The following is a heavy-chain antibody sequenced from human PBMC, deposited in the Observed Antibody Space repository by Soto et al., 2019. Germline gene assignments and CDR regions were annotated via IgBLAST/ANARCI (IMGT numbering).Heavy chain of an antibody. V-gene: IGHV4-30-4*08. Sequence: QVLLQESGPGLVKSSQTLSLTCTVSGDSLSGGDYYWSWIRQPPGKGLEWIGDSYYTGFTFYNPSLKSRLTISLDSSKNQFSLRLNSVTAADTAVYFCARAYRINGWSDYFFDYWCQGTLVTVSS. D-gene: IGHD6-19*01. CDR1: GDSLSGGDYY. J-gene: IGHJ4*02. CDR3: ARAYRINGWSDYFFDY. CDR2: SYYTGFT.